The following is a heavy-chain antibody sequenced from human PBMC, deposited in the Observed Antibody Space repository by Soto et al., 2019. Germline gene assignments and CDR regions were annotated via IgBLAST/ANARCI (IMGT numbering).Heavy chain of an antibody. CDR2: ISGSGGST. Sequence: PGGSLRLSCAASGFTFSSYAMSWVRQAPGKGLEWVSAISGSGGSTYYADSVKGRFTISRDNSKNTLYLQMNSLRAEDTAVYYCAKDLGAYYYDSSGYDGDCFDYWGQGTLVTVSS. CDR3: AKDLGAYYYDSSGYDGDCFDY. J-gene: IGHJ4*02. CDR1: GFTFSSYA. D-gene: IGHD3-22*01. V-gene: IGHV3-23*01.